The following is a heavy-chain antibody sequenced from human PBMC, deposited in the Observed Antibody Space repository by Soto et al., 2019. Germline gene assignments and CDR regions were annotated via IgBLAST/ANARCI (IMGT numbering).Heavy chain of an antibody. CDR2: IYYSGST. CDR3: ARSPGITIFGVVIMRWFDP. D-gene: IGHD3-3*01. V-gene: IGHV4-61*01. J-gene: IGHJ5*02. Sequence: SETLSLTCTVSGGSVSSGSYYWSWIRQPPGKGLEWIGYIYYSGSTNYNPSLRSRVTISVDTSKNQFSLKLSSVTAADTAVYYCARSPGITIFGVVIMRWFDPWGQGTLVTVSS. CDR1: GGSVSSGSYY.